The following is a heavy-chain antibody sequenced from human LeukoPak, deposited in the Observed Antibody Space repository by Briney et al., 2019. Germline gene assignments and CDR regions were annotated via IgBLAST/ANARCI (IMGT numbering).Heavy chain of an antibody. CDR1: SYSISSGYY. CDR3: ARFLRGKGY. J-gene: IGHJ4*02. V-gene: IGHV4-30-4*08. CDR2: IYYSGST. Sequence: SETLSLTCTVSSYSISSGYYWSWIRQPPGKGLEWIGYIYYSGSTYYNPSLKSRVTISVDTSKNQFSLKLSSVTAADTAVYYCARFLRGKGYWGQGTLVTVSS. D-gene: IGHD4-23*01.